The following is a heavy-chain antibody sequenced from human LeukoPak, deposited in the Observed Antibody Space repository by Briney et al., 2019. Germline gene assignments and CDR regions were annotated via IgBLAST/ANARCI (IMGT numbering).Heavy chain of an antibody. J-gene: IGHJ3*02. CDR1: GYTLTELS. Sequence: ASVKVSCKVSGYTLTELSMHWVRQAPGKGLEWMGGFDPEDGETIYAQKFQGRVTMTEDTSTDIAYMELSSLRSEDTAVYYCATYSSSSDAFDIWGQGTMVTVSS. CDR3: ATYSSSSDAFDI. CDR2: FDPEDGET. V-gene: IGHV1-24*01. D-gene: IGHD6-6*01.